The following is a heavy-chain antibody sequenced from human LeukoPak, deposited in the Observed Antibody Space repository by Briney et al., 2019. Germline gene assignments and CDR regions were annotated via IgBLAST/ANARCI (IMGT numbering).Heavy chain of an antibody. CDR3: ARLAAARDY. Sequence: GGSLRLSCAASGFTFSSYSMNWVRQAPGKGLEWVSYISSSSSYTNYADSVKGRFTISRDNAKNSLYLQMNSLRAEDTAVYYCARLAAARDYWGQGTLVTVSS. J-gene: IGHJ4*02. D-gene: IGHD6-13*01. CDR2: ISSSSSYT. CDR1: GFTFSSYS. V-gene: IGHV3-21*05.